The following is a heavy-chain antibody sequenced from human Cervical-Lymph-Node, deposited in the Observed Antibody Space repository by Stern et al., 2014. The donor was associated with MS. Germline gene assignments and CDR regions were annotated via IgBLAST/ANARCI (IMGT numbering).Heavy chain of an antibody. CDR3: VRNWWGPDY. CDR2: LNSDGSDT. CDR1: GFTFSSHW. Sequence: VQLVQSGGGLVQPGGSLRLACAPSGFTFSSHWMHWVRQAPGKGLVWVARLNSDGSDTSYADSVWGRFTISRDNAKDTLYLQMDSLRVEDTAIYYCVRNWWGPDYWGQGTLVTVSS. V-gene: IGHV3-74*02. D-gene: IGHD2-8*02. J-gene: IGHJ4*02.